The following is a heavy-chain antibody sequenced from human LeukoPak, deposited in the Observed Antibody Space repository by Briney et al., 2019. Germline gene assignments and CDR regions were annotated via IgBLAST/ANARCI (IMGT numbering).Heavy chain of an antibody. Sequence: SETLSLTCAVYGGSLSGYYWSWIRQPPGKGLEWIGEINHSGSTNYNPSLKSRVTISVDTSKNQFSLKLSSVTAADTAVYYCARGGFWGYSYGKYFQHWGQGTLVTVSS. V-gene: IGHV4-34*01. D-gene: IGHD5-18*01. CDR1: GGSLSGYY. CDR3: ARGGFWGYSYGKYFQH. CDR2: INHSGST. J-gene: IGHJ1*01.